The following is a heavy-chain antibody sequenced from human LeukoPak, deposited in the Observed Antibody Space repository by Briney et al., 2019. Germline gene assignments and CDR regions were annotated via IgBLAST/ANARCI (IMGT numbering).Heavy chain of an antibody. V-gene: IGHV1-8*01. CDR1: GYTFTSYD. Sequence: ASVKVSCKASGYTFTSYDINWVRQATGQGLEWMGWMNPNSGNTGYARKFQGRVTMTRNTSISTAYMELSSLRSEDTAVYYCARGLGAAAGDPLDYWGQGTLVTVSS. CDR3: ARGLGAAAGDPLDY. J-gene: IGHJ4*02. D-gene: IGHD6-13*01. CDR2: MNPNSGNT.